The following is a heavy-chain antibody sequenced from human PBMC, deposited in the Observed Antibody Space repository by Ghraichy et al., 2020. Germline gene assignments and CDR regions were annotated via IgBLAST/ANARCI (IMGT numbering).Heavy chain of an antibody. J-gene: IGHJ6*03. V-gene: IGHV3-48*03. CDR3: ARVGRGYDFWSGTYYYMDV. CDR1: GFSFSSYE. CDR2: ISDSGSTI. D-gene: IGHD3-3*01. Sequence: GGSLRLSCAASGFSFSSYEINWVRQAPGKGLEWVSYISDSGSTIYYADSVKGRFTISRDNAKNSLYLQMDSLRAEDTAAYYCARVGRGYDFWSGTYYYMDVWGKGTTVTVSS.